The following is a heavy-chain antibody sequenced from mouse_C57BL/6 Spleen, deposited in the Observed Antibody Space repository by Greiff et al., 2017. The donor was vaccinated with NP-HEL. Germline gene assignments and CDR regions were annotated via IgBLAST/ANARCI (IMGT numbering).Heavy chain of an antibody. Sequence: QVQLQQPGAELVRPGTSVKLSCKASGYTFTSYWMHWVKQRPGQGLEWIGVIDPSDSYTNYNQKFKGKATLTVDTSSSTAYMQLSSLTSEDSAVYYCARSYSNYEGYYAMDYWGQGTSVTVSS. CDR2: IDPSDSYT. D-gene: IGHD2-5*01. CDR3: ARSYSNYEGYYAMDY. V-gene: IGHV1-59*01. J-gene: IGHJ4*01. CDR1: GYTFTSYW.